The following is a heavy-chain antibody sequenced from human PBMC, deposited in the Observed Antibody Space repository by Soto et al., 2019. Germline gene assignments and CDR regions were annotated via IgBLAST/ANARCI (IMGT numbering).Heavy chain of an antibody. Sequence: GASVKVSCKASGYTFTSYGISWVRQAPGQGLEWMGWISAYNGNTNYAQKLQGRVTMTTDTSTSTAYMELRSLRSDDTAVYYCARDDYGDYRYYYYGMDVWGQGTTVTVSS. CDR2: ISAYNGNT. CDR1: GYTFTSYG. D-gene: IGHD4-17*01. V-gene: IGHV1-18*01. CDR3: ARDDYGDYRYYYYGMDV. J-gene: IGHJ6*02.